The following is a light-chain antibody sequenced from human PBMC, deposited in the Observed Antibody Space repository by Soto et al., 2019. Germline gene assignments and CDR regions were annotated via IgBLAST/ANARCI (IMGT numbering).Light chain of an antibody. CDR3: QQFDGSLWT. CDR2: DAS. CDR1: QSVTSTH. V-gene: IGKV3-20*01. J-gene: IGKJ1*01. Sequence: EIVLTQSPGTLSLSPGERATLSCRASQSVTSTHLAWYQQKPGQAPRLLIYDASTRATGIPDRFSVSGSGTDFTLTISRLETEDFAVYCCQQFDGSLWTFGPGTKVDIK.